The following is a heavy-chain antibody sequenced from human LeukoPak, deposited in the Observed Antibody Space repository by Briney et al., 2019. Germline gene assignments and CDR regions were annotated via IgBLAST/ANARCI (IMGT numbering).Heavy chain of an antibody. D-gene: IGHD5-24*01. CDR2: IKQDGSEK. Sequence: GGSLRLSCAASGFTFSSYWMSRVRQAPGKGLEWVANIKQDGSEKYYVDSVKGRFTISRDNAKNSLYLQMNSLRAEDTAVYYCARDSFRTAKMATTYDYWGQGTLVTVSS. CDR3: ARDSFRTAKMATTYDY. J-gene: IGHJ4*02. V-gene: IGHV3-7*01. CDR1: GFTFSSYW.